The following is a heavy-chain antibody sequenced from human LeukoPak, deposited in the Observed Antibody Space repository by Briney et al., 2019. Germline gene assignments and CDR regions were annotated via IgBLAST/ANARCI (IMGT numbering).Heavy chain of an antibody. V-gene: IGHV1-69*13. CDR1: GGTFSSYA. CDR3: ARGSPPEPGRAAADLDY. J-gene: IGHJ4*02. Sequence: SVKVSCKASGGTFSSYAISWVRQAPGQGLEWMGGIIPIFGTANYAQKFQGRVTITADESTSTAYMELSSLRSEDTAVYYCARGSPPEPGRAAADLDYWGQGTLVTVSS. CDR2: IIPIFGTA. D-gene: IGHD6-13*01.